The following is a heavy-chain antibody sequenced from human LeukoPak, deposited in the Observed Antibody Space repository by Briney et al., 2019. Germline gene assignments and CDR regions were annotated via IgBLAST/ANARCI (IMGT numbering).Heavy chain of an antibody. CDR1: GASVTTYS. D-gene: IGHD3-10*01. Sequence: NSSETLSLTCTVSGASVTTYSWSWLRQPAGKGLEWIGRVYSSGATKYNPSLKSRVTISADTSKNQFSLKLPSVTAADTAVYYCARDHYGSGSYKAYFDYWGHGIQVTVSS. V-gene: IGHV4-4*07. CDR2: VYSSGAT. J-gene: IGHJ4*01. CDR3: ARDHYGSGSYKAYFDY.